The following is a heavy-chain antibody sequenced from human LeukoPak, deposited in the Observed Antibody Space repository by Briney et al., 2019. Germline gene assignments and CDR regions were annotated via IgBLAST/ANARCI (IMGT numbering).Heavy chain of an antibody. Sequence: PGGSLRLSCAASGFTFDDYGMNWVRQAPGKGLEWISSISSSSSYIYYADSVKGRFTISRDNAKNSLYLQMNSLRAEDTAVYYCARGRAYYYDSSGYYAAEGDYWGQGTLVTVSS. J-gene: IGHJ4*02. D-gene: IGHD3-22*01. CDR1: GFTFDDYG. CDR3: ARGRAYYYDSSGYYAAEGDY. V-gene: IGHV3-21*01. CDR2: ISSSSSYI.